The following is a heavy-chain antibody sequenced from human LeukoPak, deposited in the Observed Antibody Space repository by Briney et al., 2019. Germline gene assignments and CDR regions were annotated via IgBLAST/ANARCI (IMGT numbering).Heavy chain of an antibody. CDR2: INHSGST. Sequence: SETLSLTCAVYGGSFSGCYWSWIRQPPGKGLEWIGEINHSGSTNYNPSLKSRVTISVDTSKNQFSLKLSSVTAADTAVYYCARAEYCSSTSCYTVEYYFDYWGQGTLVTVSS. CDR3: ARAEYCSSTSCYTVEYYFDY. D-gene: IGHD2-2*02. J-gene: IGHJ4*02. CDR1: GGSFSGCY. V-gene: IGHV4-34*01.